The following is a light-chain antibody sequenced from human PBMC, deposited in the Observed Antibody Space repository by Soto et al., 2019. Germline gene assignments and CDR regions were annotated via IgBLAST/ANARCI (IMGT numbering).Light chain of an antibody. CDR2: EVS. J-gene: IGLJ2*01. CDR1: SSDVGGYNS. V-gene: IGLV2-8*01. CDR3: SSYAGSDNYVV. Sequence: QSALTQPPSASGSPGQSVTISCTGTSSDVGGYNSVSWYQQHPGKPPKLMIYEVSKRPSGVPDRFSGSKSGDTASLTVSGLQAEDEAEYYCSSYAGSDNYVVFGGGTKLTVL.